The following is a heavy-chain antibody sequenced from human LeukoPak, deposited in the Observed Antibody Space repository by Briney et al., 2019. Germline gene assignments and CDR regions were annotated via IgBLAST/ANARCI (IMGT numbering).Heavy chain of an antibody. J-gene: IGHJ4*02. Sequence: GGSLRLSCAASGFTFSSYSMNWVRQAPGKGLEWVSSISSSSSYIYYADSVKGRFTISRDNAKNSLYLQMNSLRAEDTAVYYGAREPKYCSGGSCQDYWGQGTLVTVSS. V-gene: IGHV3-21*01. CDR3: AREPKYCSGGSCQDY. CDR2: ISSSSSYI. CDR1: GFTFSSYS. D-gene: IGHD2-15*01.